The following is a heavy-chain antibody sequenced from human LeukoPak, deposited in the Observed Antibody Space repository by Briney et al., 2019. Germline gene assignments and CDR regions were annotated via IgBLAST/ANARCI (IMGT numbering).Heavy chain of an antibody. J-gene: IGHJ4*02. CDR3: AREVYYYGSGSYHDY. CDR1: GGSINSYY. Sequence: SETLSLTCTVSGGSINSYYWSWVRQPPGKGLEWIGYIYHSGSTYYNPSLKSRVTISVDRSKNQFSLKLSSVTAADTAVYYCAREVYYYGSGSYHDYWGQGTLVTVSS. D-gene: IGHD3-10*01. V-gene: IGHV4-59*12. CDR2: IYHSGST.